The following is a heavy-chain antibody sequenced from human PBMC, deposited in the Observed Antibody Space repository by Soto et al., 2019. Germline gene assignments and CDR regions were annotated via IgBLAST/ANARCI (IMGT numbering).Heavy chain of an antibody. CDR1: GYTXTSYD. Sequence: SXKVSCKASGYTXTSYDINLVRQATGQGLEGMGGMNPNSCKTGYAKKFQGIVTMNRNTSIRTAYMQLRSLRSEDTAVYYCASFDPYHLPRSWDYYYGMDVWGQGTTVTVSS. V-gene: IGHV1-8*01. CDR2: MNPNSCKT. J-gene: IGHJ6*02. CDR3: ASFDPYHLPRSWDYYYGMDV. D-gene: IGHD2-2*01.